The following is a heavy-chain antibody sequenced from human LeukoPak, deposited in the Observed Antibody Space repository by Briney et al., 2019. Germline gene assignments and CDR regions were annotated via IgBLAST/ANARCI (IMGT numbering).Heavy chain of an antibody. V-gene: IGHV4-59*01. J-gene: IGHJ6*02. D-gene: IGHD2-15*01. CDR1: GGSISSYF. CDR2: IYYRGST. CDR3: ARDKVVIAARYHYYYGLDV. Sequence: SETLSLTCTVSGGSISSYFWSWIRQAPGKGLEWIGSIYYRGSTNYNPSLKSRVTISVDTSKNQFSLKLTSVTAADTAVYYCARDKVVIAARYHYYYGLDVWGQGTTVTVSS.